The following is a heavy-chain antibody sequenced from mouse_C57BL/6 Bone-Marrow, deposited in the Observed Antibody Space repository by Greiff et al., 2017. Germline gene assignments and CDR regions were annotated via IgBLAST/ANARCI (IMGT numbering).Heavy chain of an antibody. J-gene: IGHJ3*01. D-gene: IGHD4-1*01. CDR2: INPSSGYT. CDR3: ARSWDGTY. CDR1: GYTFTSYT. V-gene: IGHV1-4*01. Sequence: VQLQQSGAELARPGASVKMSCKASGYTFTSYTMHWVKQRPGQGLEWIGYINPSSGYTKYNQKFKDKATLTADKSSSTAYMQLSSLTSEDSAVYCCARSWDGTYWGQGTLVTVSA.